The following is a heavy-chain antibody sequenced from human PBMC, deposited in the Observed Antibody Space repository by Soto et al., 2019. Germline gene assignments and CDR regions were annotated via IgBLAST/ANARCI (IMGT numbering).Heavy chain of an antibody. Sequence: PSETLSLTCTVSGGSISSGDYYWSWIRQPPGEGLEWIGYIYYSGSTNYNPSLKSRVTISVDESKNQFSLEVRSVTAADTAVYYCARDRQQLNWFDPWGQGTLVTVSS. D-gene: IGHD6-13*01. CDR1: GGSISSGDYY. CDR3: ARDRQQLNWFDP. CDR2: IYYSGST. J-gene: IGHJ5*02. V-gene: IGHV4-61*08.